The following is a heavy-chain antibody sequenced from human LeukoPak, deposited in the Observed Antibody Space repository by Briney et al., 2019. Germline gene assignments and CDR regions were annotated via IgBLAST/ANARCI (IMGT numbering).Heavy chain of an antibody. D-gene: IGHD3-3*01. CDR3: ASRRGLVLEWSQYYFDY. J-gene: IGHJ4*02. V-gene: IGHV4-39*01. CDR1: GGSISSSSYY. Sequence: SETLSLTCTVSGGSISSSSYYWGWIRQPPGKGLEWIGSIYYSGSTYYNPSLKSRVTISVDTSKNQFSLKLSSVTAADTAVYYCASRRGLVLEWSQYYFDYWGQGALVTVSS. CDR2: IYYSGST.